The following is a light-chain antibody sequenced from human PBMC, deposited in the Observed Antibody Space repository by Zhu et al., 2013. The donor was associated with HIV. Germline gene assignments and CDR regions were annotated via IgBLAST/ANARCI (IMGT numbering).Light chain of an antibody. CDR3: QQYTHRPPLT. J-gene: IGKJ4*01. V-gene: IGKV1-9*01. CDR2: AAS. Sequence: DIQLTQSPSFLSASVGDRVTITCRASQDIGKYLAWYQQRPGKAPNLLVYAASTTQSGVPSRFGGRGSGTEFTLTIDSLQPEDFATYYCQQYTHRPPLTFGGGTRVEIK. CDR1: QDIGKY.